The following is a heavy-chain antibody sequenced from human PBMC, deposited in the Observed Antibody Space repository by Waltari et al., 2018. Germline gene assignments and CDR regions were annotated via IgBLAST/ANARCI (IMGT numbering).Heavy chain of an antibody. CDR2: IRYDGSNK. CDR1: GGTFSSYG. V-gene: IGHV3-30*02. D-gene: IGHD1-26*01. J-gene: IGHJ4*02. CDR3: AKGLVIVGALFDY. Sequence: QVQLVQSGAEVKKPGSSVKVSCKASGGTFSSYGMHWVRQAPGKGLEWVAFIRYDGSNKYYADSVKGRFTISRDNSKNTLYLQMNSLRAEDTAVYYCAKGLVIVGALFDYWGQGTLVTVSS.